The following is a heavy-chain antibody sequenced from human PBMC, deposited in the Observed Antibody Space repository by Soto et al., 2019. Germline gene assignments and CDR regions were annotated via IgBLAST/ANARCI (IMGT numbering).Heavy chain of an antibody. CDR1: GGTFSSYA. D-gene: IGHD5-12*01. J-gene: IGHJ3*02. CDR3: ARDHGYSGDGPNDAFDI. Sequence: QVQLVQSGAEVKKPGSSVKVSCKASGGTFSSYAISWVRQAPGQGLEWMGGIIPIFGTANYAQKFQGRVTITADESTSTAYMELSSLRSEDTAVYYCARDHGYSGDGPNDAFDIWGQGTIGTVSS. CDR2: IIPIFGTA. V-gene: IGHV1-69*01.